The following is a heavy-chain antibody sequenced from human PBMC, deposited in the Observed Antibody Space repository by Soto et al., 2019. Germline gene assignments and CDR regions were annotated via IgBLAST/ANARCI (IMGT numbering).Heavy chain of an antibody. J-gene: IGHJ4*02. CDR1: GYTFTDYY. CDR3: ARDAEAAAGLSFDY. V-gene: IGHV1-2*02. D-gene: IGHD6-13*01. CDR2: INGNSGGT. Sequence: QVLLVQAGAEVKTPGASVRVSCKGSGYTFTDYYMHWVGRAPGQGLEWMGWINGNSGGTRYPQRFQGGVTMSRDPSSNTAYMDLSGLGSDTTAVYYCARDAEAAAGLSFDYWGQGTLFTVS.